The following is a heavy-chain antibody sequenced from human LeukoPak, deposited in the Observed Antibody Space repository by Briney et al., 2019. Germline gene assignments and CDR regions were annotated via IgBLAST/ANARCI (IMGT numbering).Heavy chain of an antibody. Sequence: GGSLRLSCAASGFNFSAYAMHWVRQAPGKGLEYVSVVTNNGDTTYYAHSLKGRFTISRDNFKSTLFLQMDSLRGEDMGVYYCARGHDYNYGSNYMDVWGSGTTVTVS. CDR1: GFNFSAYA. D-gene: IGHD3-10*01. CDR2: VTNNGDTT. V-gene: IGHV3-64*01. J-gene: IGHJ6*03. CDR3: ARGHDYNYGSNYMDV.